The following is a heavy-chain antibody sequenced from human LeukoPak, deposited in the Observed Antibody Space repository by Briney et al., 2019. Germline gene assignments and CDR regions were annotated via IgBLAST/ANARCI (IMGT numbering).Heavy chain of an antibody. Sequence: GASVKVSCKASGYTFTTYYMHWVRQAPGQGLEWMGIINPTGGSTSYAQKFQGRVTMTRDTSTSTVYMELSSLRSEDTAVYYCARTNLDCKNGVCYDYWGQGTPVTVSS. CDR1: GYTFTTYY. CDR2: INPTGGST. D-gene: IGHD2-8*01. J-gene: IGHJ4*02. CDR3: ARTNLDCKNGVCYDY. V-gene: IGHV1-46*01.